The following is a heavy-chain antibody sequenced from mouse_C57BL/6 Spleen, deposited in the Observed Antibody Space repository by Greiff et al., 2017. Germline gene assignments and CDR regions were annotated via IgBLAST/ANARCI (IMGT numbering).Heavy chain of an antibody. D-gene: IGHD6-1*01. V-gene: IGHV1-82*01. CDR3: ARGGSSFAD. J-gene: IGHJ3*01. CDR1: GYAFSSSW. Sequence: QVQLQQSGPELVKPGASVKISCKASGYAFSSSWMHWVKQRPGQGLEWIGRIYPGDGDPNYNGKFTGKATLTADKSSSTAYMHLSSLTSEDSAVYFCARGGSSFADWGQGTLVTVSA. CDR2: IYPGDGDP.